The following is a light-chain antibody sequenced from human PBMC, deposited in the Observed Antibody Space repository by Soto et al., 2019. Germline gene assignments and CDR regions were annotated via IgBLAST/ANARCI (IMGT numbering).Light chain of an antibody. Sequence: EILLTQSPATLSSSPGKRATLSCRASQRVNTDLAWYPQNPGQAPRLFSHDASNRATGIPASFSGSGSGTDFTLTISRLEPEDLAVYYCQQRHMWPITFGQGTRLEIK. V-gene: IGKV3-11*01. CDR2: DAS. CDR3: QQRHMWPIT. CDR1: QRVNTD. J-gene: IGKJ5*01.